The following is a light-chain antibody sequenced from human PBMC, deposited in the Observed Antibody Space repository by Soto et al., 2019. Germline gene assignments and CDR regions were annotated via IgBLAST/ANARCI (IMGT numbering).Light chain of an antibody. J-gene: IGKJ3*01. CDR3: QQLNSYPL. Sequence: DIQLTQSPSFLSESVGDRVTITCRASQGISSYLAWYQQKPGKAPKLMIYAPSTLQSVVPSRFSGSGSGTEFTLTISSLQPEDFATYYCQQLNSYPLLGPGTKVDIK. CDR2: APS. V-gene: IGKV1-9*01. CDR1: QGISSY.